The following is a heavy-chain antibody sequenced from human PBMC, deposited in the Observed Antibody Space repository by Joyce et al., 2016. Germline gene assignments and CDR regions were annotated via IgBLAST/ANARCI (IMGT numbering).Heavy chain of an antibody. CDR2: IYNSKTT. CDR1: GDSFSGTSYY. J-gene: IGHJ6*02. V-gene: IGHV4-61*01. CDR3: ATSLPSRVGGFQFFGMDV. D-gene: IGHD3-10*01. Sequence: HLQESGPGLVKPSETLSLTCTISGDSFSGTSYYWSWIRQSPWKGLEWLGFIYNSKTTHYNPSMGDRLSISVGAAKKQFSLRLTSVTSADTAVYYCATSLPSRVGGFQFFGMDVWGQGTTVIVS.